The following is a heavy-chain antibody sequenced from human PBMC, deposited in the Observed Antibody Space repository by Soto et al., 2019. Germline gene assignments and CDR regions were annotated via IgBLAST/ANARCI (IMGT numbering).Heavy chain of an antibody. Sequence: QVQLVQSGAEVKKPGSSVKVSCKASGGTFSSYAISWVRQAPGQGLEWMGGIIPIFGTANYAQKFQGRVTIPADESTSTAYMELSRLISEDTAVYYCSSKYYYGSGSHNYYYYGMDVWGQGTTVTVSS. CDR2: IIPIFGTA. CDR1: GGTFSSYA. J-gene: IGHJ6*02. CDR3: SSKYYYGSGSHNYYYYGMDV. D-gene: IGHD3-10*01. V-gene: IGHV1-69*01.